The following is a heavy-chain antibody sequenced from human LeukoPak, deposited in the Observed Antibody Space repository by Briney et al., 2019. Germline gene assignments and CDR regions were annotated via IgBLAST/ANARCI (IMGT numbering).Heavy chain of an antibody. J-gene: IGHJ3*02. D-gene: IGHD3-22*01. CDR1: GGSISSSSYY. CDR3: ARESYYDSRGYSHDAFDI. Sequence: PSETLSLTCTVSGGSISSSSYYWAWIRQPPGKGLEWIGSIYYSGNTYYKSSLKSRVTIAVDTSKNQFSLKLNSVTAADTAVYYCARESYYDSRGYSHDAFDIWGQGTMVTVSS. CDR2: IYYSGNT. V-gene: IGHV4-39*07.